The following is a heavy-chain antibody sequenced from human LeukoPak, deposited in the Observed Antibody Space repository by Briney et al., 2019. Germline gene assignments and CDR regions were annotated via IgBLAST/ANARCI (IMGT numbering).Heavy chain of an antibody. CDR1: GYTLTELS. CDR2: FYPEDGET. CDR3: ATGPIAAAGTGYFDL. Sequence: GASVKVSCTVSGYTLTELSMHWVRQAPGKGLEWMGGFYPEDGETIYAQKFQGRVTMTEDTSTDTAYMELSSLRSEDTAVYYCATGPIAAAGTGYFDLWGRGTLVTVSS. D-gene: IGHD6-13*01. V-gene: IGHV1-24*01. J-gene: IGHJ2*01.